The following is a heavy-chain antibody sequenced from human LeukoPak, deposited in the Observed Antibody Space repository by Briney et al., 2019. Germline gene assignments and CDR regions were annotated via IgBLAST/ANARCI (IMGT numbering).Heavy chain of an antibody. V-gene: IGHV3-48*03. CDR1: GFTFSSYE. CDR2: ISVSSSTI. J-gene: IGHJ4*02. CDR3: ARVHYDSSGYYATWGFDY. Sequence: PGGSLRLSCAASGFTFSSYEMNWVRQAPGKGLEWVSYISVSSSTIYYADSVKGRFTISRDNAKNSLYLQMTSLRGEDTAVYYCARVHYDSSGYYATWGFDYWGQGTLVTVSS. D-gene: IGHD3-22*01.